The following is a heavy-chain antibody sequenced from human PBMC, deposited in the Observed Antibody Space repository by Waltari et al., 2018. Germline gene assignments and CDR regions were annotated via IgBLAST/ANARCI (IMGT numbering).Heavy chain of an antibody. CDR1: GFTFSSYA. J-gene: IGHJ4*02. V-gene: IGHV3-23*01. Sequence: EVQLLESGGGLVQPGGSLRLSCAASGFTFSSYAMSWVRQAPGKGLEWVSAISGSGVSTYYADSVKGRFTISRDNSKNTLYLQMNSLRAEDTAVYYCAKEGERWLQYINYFDYWGQGTLVTVSS. D-gene: IGHD5-12*01. CDR2: ISGSGVST. CDR3: AKEGERWLQYINYFDY.